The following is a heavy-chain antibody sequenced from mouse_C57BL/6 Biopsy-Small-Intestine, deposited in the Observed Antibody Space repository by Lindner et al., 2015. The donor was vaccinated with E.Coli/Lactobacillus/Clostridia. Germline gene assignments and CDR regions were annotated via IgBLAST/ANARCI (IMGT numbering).Heavy chain of an antibody. CDR3: ARDSSWAGLSWWFDP. Sequence: SVKVSCKASGYIFTSHYMHWVRQAPGQGLEWMGVINPSGDIRSHAQNLQGRLTMTTDTSTSTVYMELSSLKSEDTAVYYCARDSSWAGLSWWFDPWGQGTLVTVSS. J-gene: IGHJ4*01. CDR1: GYIFTSHY. D-gene: IGHD1-1*02. CDR2: INPSGDIR. V-gene: IGHV1S14*01.